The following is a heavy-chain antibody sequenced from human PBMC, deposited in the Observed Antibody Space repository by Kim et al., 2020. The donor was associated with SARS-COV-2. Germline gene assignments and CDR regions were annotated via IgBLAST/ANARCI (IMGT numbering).Heavy chain of an antibody. V-gene: IGHV3-64D*06. D-gene: IGHD5-12*01. CDR2: ISSNGGST. CDR3: VKVRMRWLQLNPAFDI. Sequence: GGSLRLSCSASGFTFSSYAMHWVRQAPGKGLEYVSAISSNGGSTYYADSVKGRFTISRDNSKNTLYLQMSSLRAEDTAVYYCVKVRMRWLQLNPAFDIWGQGTMVTVSS. J-gene: IGHJ3*02. CDR1: GFTFSSYA.